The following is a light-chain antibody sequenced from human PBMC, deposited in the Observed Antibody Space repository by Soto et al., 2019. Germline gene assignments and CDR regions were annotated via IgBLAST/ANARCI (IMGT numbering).Light chain of an antibody. CDR1: QSVSNDF. Sequence: RGTLSCRASQSVSNDFLAWYQQKPGQAPRLLIYGASTRATGIPDRFSVSGSGTDFTLYIIGLGSGHFGVSYCPIYGHSPWTFGQGTKVDIK. CDR2: GAS. J-gene: IGKJ1*01. V-gene: IGKV3-20*01. CDR3: PIYGHSPWT.